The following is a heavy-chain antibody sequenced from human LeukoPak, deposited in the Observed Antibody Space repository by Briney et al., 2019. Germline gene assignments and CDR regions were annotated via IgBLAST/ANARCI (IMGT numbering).Heavy chain of an antibody. V-gene: IGHV4-34*01. CDR2: INHSGST. CDR1: GGSFSGYY. J-gene: IGHJ5*02. D-gene: IGHD3-10*01. CDR3: ARGGTGDRGNWFDP. Sequence: KPSETLSLTCAVYGGSFSGYYWSWIRQPPGKGLEWIGEINHSGSTNYNPSLKSRVTISVDTSKNQFSLKLSSVTAADTAGYYCARGGTGDRGNWFDPWGQGTLVTVSS.